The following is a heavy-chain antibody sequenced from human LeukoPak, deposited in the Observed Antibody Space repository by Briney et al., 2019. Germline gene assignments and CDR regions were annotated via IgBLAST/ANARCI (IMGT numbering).Heavy chain of an antibody. D-gene: IGHD3-22*01. CDR2: IYYSGST. J-gene: IGHJ3*02. Sequence: SETLSLTCTVSGGSLTYYYWTWIRQSPGRRPEWIGYIYYSGSTHYNPSLESRVAFSVDTSKNQVSLRLSSVTAADTAIYYCARNTHQSSGYYAFDIWGQGTMVTVSS. CDR3: ARNTHQSSGYYAFDI. CDR1: GGSLTYYY. V-gene: IGHV4-59*01.